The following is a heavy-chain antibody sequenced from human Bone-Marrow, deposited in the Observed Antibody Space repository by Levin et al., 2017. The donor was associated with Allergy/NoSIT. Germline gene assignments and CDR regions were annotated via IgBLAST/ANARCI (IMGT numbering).Heavy chain of an antibody. CDR1: GVTFSNNY. CDR2: IYSGGES. D-gene: IGHD3-10*02. CDR3: ARNVPVTDLGY. V-gene: IGHV3-53*01. Sequence: GGSLRLSCAASGVTFSNNYMAWVRQAPGRGLEWVSLIYSGGESRYADSVRGRFTISRDSSTNTVYLEMKSLRAEDTAIYYCARNVPVTDLGYWGRGTLVTVSS. J-gene: IGHJ4*02.